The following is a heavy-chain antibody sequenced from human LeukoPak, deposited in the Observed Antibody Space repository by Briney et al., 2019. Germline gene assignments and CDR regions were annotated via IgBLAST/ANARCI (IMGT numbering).Heavy chain of an antibody. CDR1: GYTFTSYG. CDR2: ISAYNGNT. CDR3: ARAHDYYYYMDV. Sequence: ASVRVSCKASGYTFTSYGISWVRQAPGQGLEWMGWISAYNGNTNYAQKLQGRVTMTTDTSTSTAYMELRSLRSDDTAVYYCARAHDYYYYMDVWGKGTTVTVSS. V-gene: IGHV1-18*01. J-gene: IGHJ6*03.